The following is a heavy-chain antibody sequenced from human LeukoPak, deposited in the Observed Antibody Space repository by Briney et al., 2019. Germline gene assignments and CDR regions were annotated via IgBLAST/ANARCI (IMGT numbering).Heavy chain of an antibody. V-gene: IGHV4-34*01. J-gene: IGHJ5*02. CDR1: GGSFSGYY. Sequence: SETLSLTCAVYGGSFSGYYWSWIRQPPGKGLEWIGEINHSGSTNYNPSLQSRVTISADTSKNQFSLNLRSVIVADTAVYYCTRGLRLGYCSGGSCYYWFDPWGQGTRVTVSS. CDR3: TRGLRLGYCSGGSCYYWFDP. CDR2: INHSGST. D-gene: IGHD2-15*01.